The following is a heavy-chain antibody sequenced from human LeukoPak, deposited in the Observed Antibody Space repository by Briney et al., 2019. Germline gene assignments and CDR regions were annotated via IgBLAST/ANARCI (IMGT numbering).Heavy chain of an antibody. CDR3: ARAYIVATITYYYFDY. Sequence: ASVKVSCKASGYTFAGYYMHWVRQAPGQGLAWMGWINPNSGGTNYAQKFQGRVTMTRDTSISTAYMELSRLRSDDTAVYYCARAYIVATITYYYFDYWGQGTLVTVSS. J-gene: IGHJ4*02. D-gene: IGHD5-12*01. V-gene: IGHV1-2*02. CDR2: INPNSGGT. CDR1: GYTFAGYY.